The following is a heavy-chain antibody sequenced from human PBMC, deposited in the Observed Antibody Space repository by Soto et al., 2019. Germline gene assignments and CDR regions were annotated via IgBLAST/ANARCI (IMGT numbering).Heavy chain of an antibody. D-gene: IGHD2-2*01. CDR2: INPTSGGT. V-gene: IGHV1-2*02. J-gene: IGHJ4*02. CDR1: GYTFPGNY. Sequence: GASVKVFCKASGYTFPGNYMHWVRQAPGQGLEWMALINPTSGGTNYAQKFQGRVTMTWDTSISTAYMELSRLRSDDTAIYYCARGYCSSSGCSHYFDYWGQGTLVTVSS. CDR3: ARGYCSSSGCSHYFDY.